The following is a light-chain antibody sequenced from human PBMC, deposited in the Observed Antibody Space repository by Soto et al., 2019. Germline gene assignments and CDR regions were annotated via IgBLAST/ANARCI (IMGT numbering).Light chain of an antibody. J-gene: IGKJ2*01. Sequence: DIQMTQSPSSLSASVGDRVTITCRASPSIAYYLNWFQQKPGKAPKLLIYAASSLQSGVPSRFSGSGSGTDFTLTISSLQPEDFATYYCQQSSNSPMYTFGQGTKLYVK. CDR3: QQSSNSPMYT. CDR2: AAS. V-gene: IGKV1-39*01. CDR1: PSIAYY.